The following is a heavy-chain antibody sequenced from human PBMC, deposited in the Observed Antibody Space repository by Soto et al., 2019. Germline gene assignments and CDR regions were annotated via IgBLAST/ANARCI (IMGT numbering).Heavy chain of an antibody. D-gene: IGHD1-26*01. Sequence: QVQLVQSGAEVKKPGASVKVSCKASGYTFTSYGISWVRQAPGQGLEWMGWISAYNGNTNYAQKLQGRVTRPPNTSPSTAYMERRSLRSNDTALYYCARDRGGATLPYYYSGMDVGAKGPRSPSP. J-gene: IGHJ6*02. V-gene: IGHV1-18*04. CDR3: ARDRGGATLPYYYSGMDV. CDR1: GYTFTSYG. CDR2: ISAYNGNT.